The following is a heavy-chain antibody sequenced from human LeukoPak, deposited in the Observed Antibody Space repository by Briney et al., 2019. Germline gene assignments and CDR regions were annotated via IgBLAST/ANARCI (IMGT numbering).Heavy chain of an antibody. V-gene: IGHV1-18*01. D-gene: IGHD6-19*01. J-gene: IGHJ4*02. CDR3: ARAGPGSGWYFDY. CDR1: GYTFSSYL. CDR2: ISPYNGNT. Sequence: ASVKVSCKASGYTFSSYLISWVRQVPGQGLEWMGWISPYNGNTRYAQKFQGRVAMTTDTSTTTAYMELRGLRFNDTAVYYCARAGPGSGWYFDYWGQGTLVTVSS.